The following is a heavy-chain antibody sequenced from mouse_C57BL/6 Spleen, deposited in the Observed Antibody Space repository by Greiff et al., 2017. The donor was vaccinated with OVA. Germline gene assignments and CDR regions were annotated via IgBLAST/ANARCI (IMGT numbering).Heavy chain of an antibody. CDR2: IYPGSGST. Sequence: VQLQQPGAELVKPGASVKMSCKASGYTFTSYWITWVKQRPGQGLEWIGDIYPGSGSTNYNEKFKSKATLTVDTSSSTAYMQLSSLTSEDSAVYYCARWGDYVAWFAYWGQGTLVTVSA. J-gene: IGHJ3*01. V-gene: IGHV1-55*01. CDR1: GYTFTSYW. CDR3: ARWGDYVAWFAY. D-gene: IGHD2-4*01.